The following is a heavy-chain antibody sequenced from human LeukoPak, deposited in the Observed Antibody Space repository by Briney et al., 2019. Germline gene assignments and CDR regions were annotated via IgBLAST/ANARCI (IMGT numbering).Heavy chain of an antibody. CDR1: GGSISSYY. D-gene: IGHD3-3*01. V-gene: IGHV4-59*08. J-gene: IGHJ6*02. CDR3: SRSVTTSYYYYGMDV. Sequence: SETLSLTCTVSGGSISSYYWNWIRQPPGKGLEWIGYIYYSGSTNSNPSLKSRVTISVDTSKNQFSLKLSSVTAADTAVYYCSRSVTTSYYYYGMDVWGQGTTVTVSS. CDR2: IYYSGST.